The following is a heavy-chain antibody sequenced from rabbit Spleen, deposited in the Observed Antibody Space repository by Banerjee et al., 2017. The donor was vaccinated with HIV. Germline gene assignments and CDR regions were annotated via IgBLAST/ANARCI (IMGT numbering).Heavy chain of an antibody. Sequence: QSLEESGGDLVKPGASLTLTCTASGVSFISNSYMCWVRQAPGKGLEWIGYIDLDFGSPYYASWVNGRFTISSDNAQNTVDLQMNHLTEDDTATYFCVRDSASSSGYFDLWGQGTLVTVS. J-gene: IGHJ4*01. CDR1: GVSFISNSY. CDR3: VRDSASSSGYFDL. D-gene: IGHD1-1*01. CDR2: IDLDFGSP. V-gene: IGHV1S40*01.